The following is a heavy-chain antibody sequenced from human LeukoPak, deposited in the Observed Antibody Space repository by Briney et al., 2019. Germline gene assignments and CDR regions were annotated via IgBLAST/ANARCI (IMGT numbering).Heavy chain of an antibody. V-gene: IGHV4-34*01. CDR1: GGSFSSYY. D-gene: IGHD6-13*01. Sequence: PSETLSLTCAVYGGSFSSYYWSWIRQPPGKGLEWIGEINHSGSTNYNPSLKSRVTISVDTSKNQFSLKLSSVTAADTAVYYCARVGYSSSWYGPRYNWFDPWGQGTLVTVSS. J-gene: IGHJ5*02. CDR2: INHSGST. CDR3: ARVGYSSSWYGPRYNWFDP.